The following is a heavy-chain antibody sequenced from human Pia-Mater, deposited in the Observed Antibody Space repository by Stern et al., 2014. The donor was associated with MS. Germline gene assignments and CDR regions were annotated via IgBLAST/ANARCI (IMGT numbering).Heavy chain of an antibody. CDR2: FDPEDGET. D-gene: IGHD3-10*01. Sequence: QMQLVQSGAEVKKPGASVKVSCKVSGSTLTEFSMHWVRQASGKGLEWMGNFDPEDGETIYSQKFQGRLTMTEDTSTDTAYMELSSLRSDDTAVYYCATDYNYWGQGTLVTVTS. V-gene: IGHV1-24*01. CDR1: GSTLTEFS. J-gene: IGHJ4*02. CDR3: ATDYNY.